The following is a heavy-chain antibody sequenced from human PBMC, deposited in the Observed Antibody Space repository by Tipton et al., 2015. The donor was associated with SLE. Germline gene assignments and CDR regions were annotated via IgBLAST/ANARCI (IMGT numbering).Heavy chain of an antibody. Sequence: TLSLTCTVSGGSISSYYWSWIRQPPGKGLEWIGHIYYSGSTNYNPPLKSRVTLSVDTPKNQFSLKLSSVTAADTAVYYCARVGVGATTGYYYYYMDVWGKGTTVTVSS. D-gene: IGHD1-26*01. CDR2: IYYSGST. CDR3: ARVGVGATTGYYYYYMDV. J-gene: IGHJ6*03. V-gene: IGHV4-59*08. CDR1: GGSISSYY.